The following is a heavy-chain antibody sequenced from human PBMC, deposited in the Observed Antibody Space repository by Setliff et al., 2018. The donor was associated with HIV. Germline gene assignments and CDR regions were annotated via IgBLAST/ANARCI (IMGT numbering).Heavy chain of an antibody. CDR3: ASGSGYCKNGVCYIGVHRTPDKYYFDS. D-gene: IGHD2-8*01. CDR2: IIPIFGTA. CDR1: GGTFSSYA. J-gene: IGHJ4*02. Sequence: SVKVSCKASGGTFSSYAISWVRQAPGQGLEWMGGIIPIFGTANYAQKFQGRVTITTDELMTTAYLELSSLRSEDTAVYYCASGSGYCKNGVCYIGVHRTPDKYYFDSWGQGALVTVSS. V-gene: IGHV1-69*05.